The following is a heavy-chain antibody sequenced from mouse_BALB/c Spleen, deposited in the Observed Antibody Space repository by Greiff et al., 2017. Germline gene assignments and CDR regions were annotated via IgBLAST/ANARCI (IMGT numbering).Heavy chain of an antibody. CDR1: GYSITSDYA. D-gene: IGHD2-4*01. CDR2: ISYSGST. J-gene: IGHJ3*01. Sequence: EVKLMESGPGLVKPSQSLSLTCTVTGYSITSDYAWNWIRQFPGNKLEWMGYISYSGSTSYNPSLKSRISITRDTSKNQFFLQLNSVTTEDTATYYCARNDYDGFAYWGQGTLVTVSA. CDR3: ARNDYDGFAY. V-gene: IGHV3-2*02.